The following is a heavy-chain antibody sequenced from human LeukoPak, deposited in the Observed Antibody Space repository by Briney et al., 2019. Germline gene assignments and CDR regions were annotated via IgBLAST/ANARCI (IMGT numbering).Heavy chain of an antibody. CDR2: IIPIFGTA. CDR3: ARGGDCSGGSCYSGFDP. V-gene: IGHV1-69*01. J-gene: IGHJ5*02. CDR1: GGTFSSYA. D-gene: IGHD2-15*01. Sequence: SVKVSCKASGGTFSSYAISWVRQAPGQGLEWMGGIIPIFGTANYAQRFQGRVTITADESTSTAYMELSSLRSEDTAVYYCARGGDCSGGSCYSGFDPWGQGTLVTVSS.